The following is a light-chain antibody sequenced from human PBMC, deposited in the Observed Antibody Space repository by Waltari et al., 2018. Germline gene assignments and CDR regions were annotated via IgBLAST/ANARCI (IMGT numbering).Light chain of an antibody. V-gene: IGKV3-20*01. J-gene: IGKJ4*01. CDR3: QQVGSSPLT. Sequence: EIVLTQSPGTLSLSPGERATLSCRPSQNIGSEFLAWFQQRPGQSPRLLIYGASHRATGTPDRFSGSGSGTDFTRTISKLEPEDFAVYFCQQVGSSPLTFGGGTKVEIK. CDR2: GAS. CDR1: QNIGSEF.